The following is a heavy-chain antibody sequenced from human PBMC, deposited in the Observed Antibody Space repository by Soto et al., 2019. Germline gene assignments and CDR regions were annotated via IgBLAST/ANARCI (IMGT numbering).Heavy chain of an antibody. Sequence: GGSLRLSCAASGFTFSSYSMNWVRQAPGKGLEWVSSISSSSIYRYYADSVKGRFTISRDNAQNSLYLQMNSLRADDTAVYYCARDFAPFGVVIIKRAYYGMDFWGQGTTVTVSS. CDR2: ISSSSIYR. V-gene: IGHV3-21*01. D-gene: IGHD3-3*01. J-gene: IGHJ6*02. CDR3: ARDFAPFGVVIIKRAYYGMDF. CDR1: GFTFSSYS.